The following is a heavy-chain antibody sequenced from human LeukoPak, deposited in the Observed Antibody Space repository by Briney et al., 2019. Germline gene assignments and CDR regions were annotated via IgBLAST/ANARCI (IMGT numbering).Heavy chain of an antibody. J-gene: IGHJ4*02. V-gene: IGHV3-53*01. CDR2: INSGGTT. CDR3: AREEGLFY. Sequence: PGGSLRLSCAASGLTVSRIQMTWVRQAPGKGPEWVSVINSGGTTYYADPVKGRFTISRDNSKNTLYLQMNSLRAEDTAVYYCAREEGLFYWGQGTLVTVSS. D-gene: IGHD3/OR15-3a*01. CDR1: GLTVSRIQ.